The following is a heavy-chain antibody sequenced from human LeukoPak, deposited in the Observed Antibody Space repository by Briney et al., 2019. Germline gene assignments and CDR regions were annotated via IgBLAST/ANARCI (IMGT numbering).Heavy chain of an antibody. J-gene: IGHJ3*02. D-gene: IGHD3-16*02. CDR1: GFTFSSYG. CDR2: IWYDGSNK. CDR3: ARGPPGSDRAFDI. Sequence: GGSLRLSCAASGFTFSSYGMHWVRQAPGKGLEWVAVIWYDGSNKYYADSVKGRFTISRDNSKNTLYLQMNSLRAEDTAVYYCARGPPGSDRAFDIWGQGTMVTVSP. V-gene: IGHV3-33*01.